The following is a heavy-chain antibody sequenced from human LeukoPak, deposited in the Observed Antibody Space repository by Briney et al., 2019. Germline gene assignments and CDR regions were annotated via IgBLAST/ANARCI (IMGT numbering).Heavy chain of an antibody. CDR3: ASDPHHASRMDV. CDR2: TSSSGSAI. V-gene: IGHV3-11*04. J-gene: IGHJ6*02. D-gene: IGHD1-14*01. Sequence: PGGSLRLSCAASGFIFSDYYMGWIRQAPGKGLEWVSYTSSSGSAIYYADSVKGRFTISRDNAKNSLYLQMNSLRAEDTAVYYCASDPHHASRMDVWGQGTTVTVSS. CDR1: GFIFSDYY.